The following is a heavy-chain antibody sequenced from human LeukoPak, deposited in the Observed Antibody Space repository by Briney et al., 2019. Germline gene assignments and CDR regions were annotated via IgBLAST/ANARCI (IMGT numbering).Heavy chain of an antibody. CDR1: GFTVSSNY. J-gene: IGHJ4*02. CDR2: IYSGGST. CDR3: ARCNGYNGYYSDY. D-gene: IGHD5-24*01. V-gene: IGHV3-53*01. Sequence: GGSLRLSCAASGFTVSSNYMSWVRQAPGKGLEWVSVIYSGGSTYYADSVKGRFTISRDNSENTLYLQMNSLRAEDTAVYYCARCNGYNGYYSDYWGQGTLVTVSS.